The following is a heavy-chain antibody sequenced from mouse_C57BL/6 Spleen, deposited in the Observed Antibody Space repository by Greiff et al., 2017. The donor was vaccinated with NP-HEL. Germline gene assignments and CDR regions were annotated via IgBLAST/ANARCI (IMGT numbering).Heavy chain of an antibody. CDR3: ARFYYDYSY. CDR2: IYPSDSET. J-gene: IGHJ2*01. CDR1: GYTFTSYW. Sequence: QVQLQQPGAELVRPGSSVKLSCKASGYTFTSYWMDWVKQRPEQGLEWIGNIYPSDSETHYNQKFKDKVTLTVDKSCSTAYMQLSSLTSEDSAVYYCARFYYDYSYWGQGTTLTVSS. D-gene: IGHD2-4*01. V-gene: IGHV1-61*01.